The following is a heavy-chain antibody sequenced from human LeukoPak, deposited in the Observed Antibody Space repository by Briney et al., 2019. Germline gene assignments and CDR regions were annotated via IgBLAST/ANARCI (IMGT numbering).Heavy chain of an antibody. CDR1: GFTFDDCA. CDR2: ISWNSGSI. V-gene: IGHV3-9*01. CDR3: AKGSPRYSSSWYYFDY. Sequence: GGSLRLSCAASGFTFDDCAMHWVRQAPGKGLEWVSGISWNSGSIGYADSVKGRFTISRDNAKNSLYLQMNSLRAEDTALYYCAKGSPRYSSSWYYFDYWGQGTLVTVSS. J-gene: IGHJ4*02. D-gene: IGHD6-13*01.